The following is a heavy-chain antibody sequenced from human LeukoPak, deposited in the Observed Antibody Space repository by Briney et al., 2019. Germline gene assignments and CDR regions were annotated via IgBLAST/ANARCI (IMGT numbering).Heavy chain of an antibody. CDR2: TYYRSKWYN. J-gene: IGHJ4*02. CDR1: GDSISSNSAA. CDR3: ARVSGTSWLDY. D-gene: IGHD6-13*01. V-gene: IGHV6-1*01. Sequence: SQTLSLTCAISGDSISSNSAAWTWIRQSPSRGLEWLVRTYYRSKWYNEYAVSVKSRISINPDTAKNQFSLQLNSVTPEDTAVYYCARVSGTSWLDYWGQGILVTVSS.